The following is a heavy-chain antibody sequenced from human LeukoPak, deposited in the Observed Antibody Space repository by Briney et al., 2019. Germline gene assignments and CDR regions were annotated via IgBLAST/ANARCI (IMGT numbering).Heavy chain of an antibody. CDR1: GGSFSGYY. D-gene: IGHD6-13*01. J-gene: IGHJ5*02. CDR3: AIAGYSSSWYWGRRWFDP. Sequence: SETLSLTCAVYGGSFSGYYWSWIRQPPGKGLEWIGEINHSGSTNYNPSLKSRVTISVDTSKNQFSLKLSSVTAADTAVYYCAIAGYSSSWYWGRRWFDPWGQGTLVTVSS. V-gene: IGHV4-34*01. CDR2: INHSGST.